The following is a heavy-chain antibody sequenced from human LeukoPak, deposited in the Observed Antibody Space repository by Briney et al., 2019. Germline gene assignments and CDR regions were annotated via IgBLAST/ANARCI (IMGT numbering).Heavy chain of an antibody. Sequence: SETLSLTCAVFGGSFSGYYWSWIRQSPEKGLEWIGEMSYTGATNYNPSLKSRVTVSVDTSKKQFSLNLRSVTAADTAVYYCARGLHYNILTGGMDVWGQGTTVIVSS. CDR3: ARGLHYNILTGGMDV. CDR1: GGSFSGYY. D-gene: IGHD3-9*01. V-gene: IGHV4-34*01. J-gene: IGHJ6*02. CDR2: MSYTGAT.